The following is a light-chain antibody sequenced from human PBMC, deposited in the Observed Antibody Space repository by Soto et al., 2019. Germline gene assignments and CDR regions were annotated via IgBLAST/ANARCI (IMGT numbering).Light chain of an antibody. J-gene: IGLJ2*01. CDR1: SSNIGSNT. Sequence: QSVLTQPPSASGPPGQRVTISCSGSSSNIGSNTVNWYQQLPGTAPKLLIYSNNQRPSGVPDRFSGSKSGTSASLAISGLQSEDEADYYGAAWDDSLNGVVFGVGTKLTVL. V-gene: IGLV1-44*01. CDR3: AAWDDSLNGVV. CDR2: SNN.